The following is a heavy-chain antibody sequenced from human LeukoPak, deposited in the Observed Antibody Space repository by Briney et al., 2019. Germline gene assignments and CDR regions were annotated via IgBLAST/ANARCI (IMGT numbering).Heavy chain of an antibody. CDR2: SYGGGST. J-gene: IGHJ4*02. Sequence: PGGSLRLSCAASGFTVSSIHMSGVRQAPGKGLEWVTGSYGGGSTYYADSVKGRFTISRNNSMNTLYLQMNSLRAEDTAVYYCARGSGYYLGNYWGQGTLVTVSS. CDR3: ARGSGYYLGNY. V-gene: IGHV3-53*01. CDR1: GFTVSSIH. D-gene: IGHD3-22*01.